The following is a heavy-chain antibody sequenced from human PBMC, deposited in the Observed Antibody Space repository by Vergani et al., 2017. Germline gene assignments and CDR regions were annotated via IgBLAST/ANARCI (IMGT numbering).Heavy chain of an antibody. V-gene: IGHV3-48*01. J-gene: IGHJ4*02. CDR1: GFTFSSYS. CDR3: ARDLGRSSGPIPTDY. Sequence: EVQLVESGGGLVQPGGSLSLSCAASGFTFSSYSMNWVRQAPGKGLEWVSYISSSSSTIYYADSVKGRFTISRDNAKNSLYLQMNSLRAEDTAVYYCARDLGRSSGPIPTDYWGQGTLVTVSS. CDR2: ISSSSSTI. D-gene: IGHD3-22*01.